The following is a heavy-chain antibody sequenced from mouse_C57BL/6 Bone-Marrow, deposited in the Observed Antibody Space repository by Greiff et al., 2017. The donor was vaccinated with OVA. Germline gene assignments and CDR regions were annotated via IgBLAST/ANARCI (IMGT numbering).Heavy chain of an antibody. V-gene: IGHV1-69*01. CDR3: ARTPSYYSGSIWGYFDV. D-gene: IGHD1-1*01. Sequence: QVQLQQPGAELVMPGASVKLSCKASGYTFTSYWMHWVKQRPGQGLEWIGEIDPSDSYTNYNQKFKGKSTLTVDKSSSTAYMQLSSLTSEDSAVYDCARTPSYYSGSIWGYFDVWGTGTTVTVSA. CDR1: GYTFTSYW. J-gene: IGHJ1*03. CDR2: IDPSDSYT.